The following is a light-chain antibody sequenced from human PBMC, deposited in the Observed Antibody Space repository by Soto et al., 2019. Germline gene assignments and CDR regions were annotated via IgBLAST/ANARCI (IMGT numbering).Light chain of an antibody. CDR1: NIGSKS. CDR3: QVWDSSSDQRV. CDR2: YDS. V-gene: IGLV3-21*04. J-gene: IGLJ2*01. Sequence: YELTQPPSVSVAPGKTARITCGGTNIGSKSVHWYQQKPGQAPVLVIYYDSDRTSGIPERFSGSNSGNTATLTISRVEAGDEADYYCQVWDSSSDQRVFGGGTKLTVL.